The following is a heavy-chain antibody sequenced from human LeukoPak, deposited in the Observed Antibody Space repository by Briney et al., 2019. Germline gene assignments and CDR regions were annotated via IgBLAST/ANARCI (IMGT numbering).Heavy chain of an antibody. J-gene: IGHJ3*02. CDR1: GGSISSSSYY. Sequence: SETLSLTCTVSGGSISSSSYYWGWIRQPPGKGLEWIGSIYYSGSTYYNPSLKSRVTISVDTSKNQFSLELSSVTAADTAVYYCASYCSSTSCYIPDAFDIWGQGTMVTVSS. CDR3: ASYCSSTSCYIPDAFDI. D-gene: IGHD2-2*02. V-gene: IGHV4-39*01. CDR2: IYYSGST.